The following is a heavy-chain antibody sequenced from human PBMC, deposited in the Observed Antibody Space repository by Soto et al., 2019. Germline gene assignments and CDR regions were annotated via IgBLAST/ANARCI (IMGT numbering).Heavy chain of an antibody. CDR2: MYHSGST. CDR3: ARVPDY. V-gene: IGHV4-30-2*01. J-gene: IGHJ4*02. CDR1: GGSISSSSYY. D-gene: IGHD2-2*01. Sequence: SGTLSLTCTVSGGSISSSSYYWGWIRQPPGKGLEWIGYMYHSGSTYYNPSLKSRVTISIDRSKNQFSLKLSSVTAADTAVYYCARVPDYWGQGILVTVSS.